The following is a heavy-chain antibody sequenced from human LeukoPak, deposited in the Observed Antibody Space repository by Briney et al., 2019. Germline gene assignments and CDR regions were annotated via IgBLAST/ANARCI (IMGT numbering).Heavy chain of an antibody. CDR2: IKEDGSEK. V-gene: IGHV3-7*05. CDR1: GFPFGNYG. J-gene: IGHJ5*02. CDR3: ARASKPWLQLT. Sequence: PGGSLRLSLAAPGFPFGNYGLIWVRKAQGKELEWVGNIKEDGSEKRYADSVRGRFTISRDNAQTSIYLQMNSLRAEDTAVYYCARASKPWLQLTWGQGTLVTVSS. D-gene: IGHD5-24*01.